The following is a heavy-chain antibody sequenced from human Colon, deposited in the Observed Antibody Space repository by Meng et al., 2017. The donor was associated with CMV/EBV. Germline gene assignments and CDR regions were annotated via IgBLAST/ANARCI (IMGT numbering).Heavy chain of an antibody. CDR3: ARVISYSYGSGSYYRFDY. D-gene: IGHD3-10*01. V-gene: IGHV4-31*03. J-gene: IGHJ4*02. CDR1: GGSISSVGYY. CDR2: IYHTGST. Sequence: LRLSCTVSGGSISSVGYYWSWIRQHPGKGLEWIGYIYHTGSTYYNPSLKSRVSFSVDTSKSQFSLKLSSVTAADTAVYYCARVISYSYGSGSYYRFDYWGQGTLVTVSS.